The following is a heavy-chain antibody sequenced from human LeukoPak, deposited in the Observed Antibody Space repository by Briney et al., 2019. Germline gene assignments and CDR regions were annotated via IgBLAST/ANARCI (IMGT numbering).Heavy chain of an antibody. CDR2: IYHSGST. CDR3: ARQGDQLLSLNWFDP. D-gene: IGHD2-2*01. V-gene: IGHV4-38-2*01. J-gene: IGHJ5*02. Sequence: SETLSLTCAVSGYSISSGYYWGWIRQPPGKGLEWIGSIYHSGSTYYNPSLKSRVTISVDTSKNQFSLKLSSVTDADTAVYYCARQGDQLLSLNWFDPWGQGTLVTVSS. CDR1: GYSISSGYY.